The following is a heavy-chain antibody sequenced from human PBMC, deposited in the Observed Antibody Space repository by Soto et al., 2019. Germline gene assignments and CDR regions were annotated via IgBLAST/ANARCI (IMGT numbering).Heavy chain of an antibody. D-gene: IGHD3-3*01. V-gene: IGHV1-2*02. Sequence: QAQLVHSGAEAKGPGTSVKVSCRVSGYTFTNYFRWIRQAPGQGLEWMGWMNPNDGDTEYARKFKGRVTLTRDTSITSAYMELSSLTSDDTAVYYCAREDWSDVDWGQGPLVTVSS. CDR3: AREDWSDVD. CDR1: GYTFTNY. J-gene: IGHJ4*02. CDR2: MNPNDGDT.